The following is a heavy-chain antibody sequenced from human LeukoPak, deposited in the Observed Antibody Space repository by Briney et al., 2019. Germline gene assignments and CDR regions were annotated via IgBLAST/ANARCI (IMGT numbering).Heavy chain of an antibody. J-gene: IGHJ4*02. Sequence: ASVKVSCKASGFLSRYYGMTWVRQAPGQRLEWMGVITYNGKTDYAQTLQGRVTLTIDTSTSTAYMELNSLRPDDTAVYYCARGWLTTVTAYYFYYWGQGSLVTVSS. V-gene: IGHV1-18*01. D-gene: IGHD4-17*01. CDR1: GFLSRYYG. CDR2: ITYNGKT. CDR3: ARGWLTTVTAYYFYY.